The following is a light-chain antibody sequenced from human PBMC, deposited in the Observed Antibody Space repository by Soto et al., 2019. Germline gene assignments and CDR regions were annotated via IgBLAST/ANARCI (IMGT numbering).Light chain of an antibody. CDR2: GAS. V-gene: IGKV3-20*01. J-gene: IGKJ5*01. Sequence: EIVLTQSPGTLSLSPGERATLSCRASQSVSSSYLAWYQQKPGQAPRLHIYGASSRATGIPARFSGSGSGTDFTITITRLAPEDFTVYYSQQYGSSPPITFRQGTRLEI. CDR3: QQYGSSPPIT. CDR1: QSVSSSY.